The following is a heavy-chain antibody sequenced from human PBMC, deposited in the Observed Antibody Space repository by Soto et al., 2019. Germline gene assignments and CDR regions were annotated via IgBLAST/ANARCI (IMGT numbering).Heavy chain of an antibody. J-gene: IGHJ6*03. V-gene: IGHV3-48*01. Sequence: PGGSLRLSYAASGFTFSSYSMNWVRQAPGKGLEWDSYISSSSSTIYYADSVKGRFTISRDNAKNSLYLQMNSLRAEDTAVYYCARDPATYSTYYYYMDVWGKGTTVTVSS. CDR3: ARDPATYSTYYYYMDV. CDR2: ISSSSSTI. D-gene: IGHD4-4*01. CDR1: GFTFSSYS.